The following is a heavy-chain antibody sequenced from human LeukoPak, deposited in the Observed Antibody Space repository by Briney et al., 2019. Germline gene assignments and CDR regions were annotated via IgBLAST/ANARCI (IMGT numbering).Heavy chain of an antibody. Sequence: GGSLRLSCAASVSSYAMSWVRQAPGKGLEWVSTISGSGGSAYYADSVKGRFTISRDNSKNTLYLQMNSLRAEDTAVYYCARDHHRRLYDSQARDTFDIWGQGTMVTVSS. V-gene: IGHV3-23*01. D-gene: IGHD3-22*01. J-gene: IGHJ3*02. CDR1: VSSYA. CDR2: ISGSGGSA. CDR3: ARDHHRRLYDSQARDTFDI.